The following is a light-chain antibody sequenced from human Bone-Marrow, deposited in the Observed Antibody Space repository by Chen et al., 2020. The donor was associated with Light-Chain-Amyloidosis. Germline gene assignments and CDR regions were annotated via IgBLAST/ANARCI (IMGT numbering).Light chain of an antibody. CDR1: QSVNSF. Sequence: EIVLTQSPATLSLSPGERATLSCRASQSVNSFLAWYQQKPGQAPRLLIYDASHRATGGPAKFSGSGYGTDFTLKISRLEPEDFAVSYWLQRGNWPLTFVGGTKVEIK. V-gene: IGKV3-11*01. J-gene: IGKJ4*02. CDR2: DAS. CDR3: LQRGNWPLT.